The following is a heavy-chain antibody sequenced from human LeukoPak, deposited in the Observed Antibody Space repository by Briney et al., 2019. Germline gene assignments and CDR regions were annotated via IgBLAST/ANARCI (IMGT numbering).Heavy chain of an antibody. CDR3: ARKPLVVPAAKSSRDYYYYMDF. J-gene: IGHJ6*03. V-gene: IGHV1-69*13. CDR1: GCTFSSYA. Sequence: PVKVSCKASGCTFSSYAIRWVRQAPGQGLEWMGGIIPIFGTANYAQKFQGRVTITADESTSTAYMELSSLRSEDTAVYYCARKPLVVPAAKSSRDYYYYMDFWGKGTTVTVSS. CDR2: IIPIFGTA. D-gene: IGHD2-2*01.